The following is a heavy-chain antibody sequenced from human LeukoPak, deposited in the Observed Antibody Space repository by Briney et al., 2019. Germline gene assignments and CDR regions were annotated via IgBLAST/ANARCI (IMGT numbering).Heavy chain of an antibody. CDR2: IYSGGST. CDR1: GFTVSSNY. Sequence: PGGSLRLSCAAPGFTVSSNYMSWVRQAPGKGLEWVSIIYSGGSTFYADSVKGRFTISRDNSKNTLYLQMNSLRAEDMAVYYCARGGSYLSAFDIWGQGTMVTVSS. V-gene: IGHV3-53*01. CDR3: ARGGSYLSAFDI. D-gene: IGHD1-26*01. J-gene: IGHJ3*02.